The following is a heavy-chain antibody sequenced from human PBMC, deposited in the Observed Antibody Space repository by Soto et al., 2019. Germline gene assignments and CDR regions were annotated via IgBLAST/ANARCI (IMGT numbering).Heavy chain of an antibody. V-gene: IGHV3-48*03. CDR3: ARLSGDGFWKSYSPYNLFES. Sequence: GSLRLSCAASGFAFANYEMHWVRQAPGKGLDWVAYINGGGDVKYYADSVEGRFTISRDNAKNALFLQMDNLRAEDTAIYYCARLSGDGFWKSYSPYNLFESWGQGALVTVSS. CDR1: GFAFANYE. D-gene: IGHD3-3*01. J-gene: IGHJ5*01. CDR2: INGGGDVK.